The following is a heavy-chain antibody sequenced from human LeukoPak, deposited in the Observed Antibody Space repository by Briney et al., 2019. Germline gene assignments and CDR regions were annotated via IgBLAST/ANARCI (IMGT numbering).Heavy chain of an antibody. V-gene: IGHV3-23*01. D-gene: IGHD6-19*01. Sequence: GGSLRLSCAASGFTFSRYAMSWVRQAPGKGLEWASAVSGSGGSTYYADSVKGRFTISRDNSENTLYLQMNSLRADDTAVYYCAKDRQWLGCFDYWGQGTLVTVSS. CDR3: AKDRQWLGCFDY. J-gene: IGHJ4*02. CDR2: VSGSGGST. CDR1: GFTFSRYA.